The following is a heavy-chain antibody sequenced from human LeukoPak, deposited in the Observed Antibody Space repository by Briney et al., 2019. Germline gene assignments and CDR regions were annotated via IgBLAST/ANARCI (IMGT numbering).Heavy chain of an antibody. CDR2: IWYDGSNK. J-gene: IGHJ4*02. D-gene: IGHD3-22*01. Sequence: PGGSLRLSCAASGFTFSSYGMHWARQAPGKGLEWVAVIWYDGSNKYYADSVKGRFTISRDNSKNTLYLQMNSLRAEDTAVYYCARDTGGYDSSGYTDYWGQGTLVTVSS. V-gene: IGHV3-33*01. CDR1: GFTFSSYG. CDR3: ARDTGGYDSSGYTDY.